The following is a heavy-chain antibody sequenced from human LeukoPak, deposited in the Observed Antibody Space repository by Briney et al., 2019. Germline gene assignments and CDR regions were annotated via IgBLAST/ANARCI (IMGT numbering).Heavy chain of an antibody. V-gene: IGHV1-18*01. J-gene: IGHJ4*02. D-gene: IGHD6-19*01. CDR1: GYTFTSYG. CDR2: ISAYNGNT. Sequence: ASVKVSCKASGYTFTSYGISWVRQAPGQGLEWMGWISAYNGNTNYAQKLQGRVTMTTDTSTSTAYMELRSLRSDDTAVYHCARADFIAVAAVFDYWGQGTLVTVSS. CDR3: ARADFIAVAAVFDY.